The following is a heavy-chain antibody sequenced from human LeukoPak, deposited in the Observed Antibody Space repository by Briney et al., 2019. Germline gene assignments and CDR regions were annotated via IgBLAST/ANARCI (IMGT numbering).Heavy chain of an antibody. D-gene: IGHD1-1*01. CDR1: GYTFTNYD. CDR3: ARGWNAGGYYYMDV. Sequence: ASVKVSCKASGYTFTNYDIHWVRQAPGQGLEWMGWMNPNNGDTDYAQKFQGRVSITRNTSITTAYMELRSLRSEDTAVYYCARGWNAGGYYYMDVWGKGTTVTVSS. V-gene: IGHV1-8*03. J-gene: IGHJ6*03. CDR2: MNPNNGDT.